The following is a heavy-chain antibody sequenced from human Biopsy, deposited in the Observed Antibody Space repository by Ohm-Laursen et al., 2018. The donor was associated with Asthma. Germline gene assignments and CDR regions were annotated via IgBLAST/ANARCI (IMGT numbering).Heavy chain of an antibody. V-gene: IGHV3-23*01. CDR1: GFTFSDYY. Sequence: LGLSCAASGFTFSDYYMSWIRQAPGKGLAWVSTIRPNNRGVDYVPSVRGRFTMSRDNSKNTLYLHMSSLRAEDTAVYYCVKDTYEDSGGYYTFEVWGQGTMVTVSS. CDR2: IRPNNRGV. CDR3: VKDTYEDSGGYYTFEV. J-gene: IGHJ3*01. D-gene: IGHD5-18*01.